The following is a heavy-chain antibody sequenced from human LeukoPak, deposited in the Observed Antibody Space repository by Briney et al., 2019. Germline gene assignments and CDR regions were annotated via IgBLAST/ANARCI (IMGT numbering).Heavy chain of an antibody. CDR3: ANVPQQWLVIRDY. D-gene: IGHD6-19*01. CDR2: ISGSGGGI. CDR1: GFTFSSYT. Sequence: GGSLRLACAASGFTFSSYTMTWVRQAPGKGLEWVSSISGSGGGIYYADSVKGRFTISRDNSKNTLYLQMNSLRAEDTAVYYCANVPQQWLVIRDYWGQGTLVTVSS. J-gene: IGHJ4*02. V-gene: IGHV3-23*01.